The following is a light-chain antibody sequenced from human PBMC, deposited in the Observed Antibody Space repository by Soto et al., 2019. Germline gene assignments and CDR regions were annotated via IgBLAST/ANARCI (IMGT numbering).Light chain of an antibody. CDR3: QQYGRSPT. CDR2: GAS. V-gene: IGKV3-20*01. CDR1: QSISSSY. Sequence: EIVLTQSPGTLSLSPGERATLSCRASQSISSSYLGWDQQKPGQGPRLLIYGASSRATGIPDRFSGSGSGTDFTVRISRLESEDSAVYYCQQYGRSPTFGGGTKVEIK. J-gene: IGKJ4*01.